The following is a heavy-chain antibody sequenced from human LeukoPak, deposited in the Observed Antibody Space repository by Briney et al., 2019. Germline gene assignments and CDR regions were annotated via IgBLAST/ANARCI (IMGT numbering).Heavy chain of an antibody. CDR1: GFTFSAYG. J-gene: IGHJ5*02. D-gene: IGHD6-6*01. CDR2: LRFDGNNK. Sequence: GGSLRISCAASGFTFSAYGMHWVRQAPGKGLEWVAFLRFDGNNKYYTDSVEGRFTISRDNSKNTLYLQMHSLSPEDTAVYYCAKDFVYSSSTYNWFDAWGQGTLVTVSS. V-gene: IGHV3-30*02. CDR3: AKDFVYSSSTYNWFDA.